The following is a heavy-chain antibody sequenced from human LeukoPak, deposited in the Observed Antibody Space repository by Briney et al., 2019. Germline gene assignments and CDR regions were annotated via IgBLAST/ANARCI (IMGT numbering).Heavy chain of an antibody. D-gene: IGHD6-13*01. J-gene: IGHJ4*02. Sequence: GGSLRLSCAASGFTFSSYSMNWVRQAPGKGLEWGSYISSSSSTIYYADSVKGRFTISRDNAKNSLYLQMNSLRAEDTAVYYCARDLVAAAGSSYYFDYWGQGTLVTVSS. CDR3: ARDLVAAAGSSYYFDY. CDR2: ISSSSSTI. V-gene: IGHV3-48*04. CDR1: GFTFSSYS.